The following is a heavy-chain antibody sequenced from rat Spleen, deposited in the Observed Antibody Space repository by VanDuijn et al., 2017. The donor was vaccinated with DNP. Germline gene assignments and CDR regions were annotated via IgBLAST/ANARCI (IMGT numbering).Heavy chain of an antibody. CDR3: TRQLTYYGHRRLDY. D-gene: IGHD1-6*01. J-gene: IGHJ2*01. Sequence: EVQLVEYGGDLVQPGRSRKLFCAASGFTFSDYYMAWIRQAPTKGLEWVAYIRYDGGSTKYGDYVKGRFTISRDNAESVLYLQMNSLRSEDTATYYCTRQLTYYGHRRLDYWGQGVMVTVSS. CDR1: GFTFSDYY. CDR2: IRYDGGST. V-gene: IGHV5-22*01.